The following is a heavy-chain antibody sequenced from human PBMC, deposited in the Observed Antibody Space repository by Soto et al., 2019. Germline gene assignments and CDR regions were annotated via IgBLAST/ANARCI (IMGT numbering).Heavy chain of an antibody. CDR1: GFTFRSYG. J-gene: IGHJ4*02. CDR3: AKAPYYDILTGSDYFDY. CDR2: ISYDGSNK. V-gene: IGHV3-30*18. D-gene: IGHD3-9*01. Sequence: QVQLVESGGGVVQPGRSLRLSCAASGFTFRSYGMHWVRQAPGQGLAWVAVISYDGSNKYYADSVKGRFTISRDNSKNTLYLQMNSLRAEDTAVYYCAKAPYYDILTGSDYFDYWGQGTLVTVSS.